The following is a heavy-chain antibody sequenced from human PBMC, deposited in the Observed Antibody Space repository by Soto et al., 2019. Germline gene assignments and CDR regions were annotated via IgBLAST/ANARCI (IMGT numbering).Heavy chain of an antibody. D-gene: IGHD5-18*01. V-gene: IGHV3-30*18. CDR3: AKDFVSGYSYGPFDY. CDR2: ISYDGSNK. Sequence: GGSLRLSFAASGFTFSSYGMHWVRQASGKGLEWVAVISYDGSNKYYADSVKGRFTISRDNSKNTLYLQMNSLRAEDTAVYYCAKDFVSGYSYGPFDYWGQGTLVTVSS. CDR1: GFTFSSYG. J-gene: IGHJ4*02.